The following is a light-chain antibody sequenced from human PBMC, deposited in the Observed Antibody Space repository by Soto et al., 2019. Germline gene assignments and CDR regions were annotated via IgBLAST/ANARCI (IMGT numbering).Light chain of an antibody. CDR2: GAS. Sequence: DIQMTQSPSSLSASVGDTVTITCRASQDIINHLAWYQQRPGKVPNLLIYGASTLHSGVPSRFRGSGSGTHFTLTISSLQPEDDATYYCQNLHPVPSPFGQGTRLAIK. J-gene: IGKJ5*01. V-gene: IGKV1-27*01. CDR1: QDIINH. CDR3: QNLHPVPSP.